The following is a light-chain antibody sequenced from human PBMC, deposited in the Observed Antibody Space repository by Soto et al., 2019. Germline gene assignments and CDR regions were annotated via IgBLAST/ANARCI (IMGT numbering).Light chain of an antibody. CDR3: QQYNSYSWT. J-gene: IGKJ1*01. V-gene: IGKV1-5*01. CDR1: QSISSW. CDR2: DAS. Sequence: IQMPQSPSTLSSSVGDRVPITCRASQSISSWLAWYQQKPGKAPKLLIYDASSLESGVPSRFSGSGSGTEFTLTISSLQPDDFATYYCQQYNSYSWTFGQGTKVDI.